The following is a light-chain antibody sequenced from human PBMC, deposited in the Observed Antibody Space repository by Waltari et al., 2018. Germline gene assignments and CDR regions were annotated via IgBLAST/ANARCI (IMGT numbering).Light chain of an antibody. CDR2: DVG. J-gene: IGLJ1*01. V-gene: IGLV2-14*03. Sequence: QSALTQPASVSGSPEQSNTISCTGTRSHVPSYNFLPWFQQLPAKAPKLMIYDVGNRPSGVSNRFSGSKSGNTASLTISGLQAEDEADYYCSSYTRYSTWVLGTGTKVTVL. CDR1: RSHVPSYNF. CDR3: SSYTRYSTWV.